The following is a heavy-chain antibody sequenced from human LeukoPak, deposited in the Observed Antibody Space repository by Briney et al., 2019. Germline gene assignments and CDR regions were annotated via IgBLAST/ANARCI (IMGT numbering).Heavy chain of an antibody. CDR3: ARENYGGNAEVGY. Sequence: GGSLRLSCAASGFTFNSFSMMWVAQAPGMGWVWVSSIISSSSYIYYAGSVKGRFTISRDNAKNSLYLQMNSLRAEDTAVYYCARENYGGNAEVGYWGQEPWSPSPQ. D-gene: IGHD4-23*01. V-gene: IGHV3-21*01. CDR1: GFTFNSFS. CDR2: IISSSSYI. J-gene: IGHJ4*01.